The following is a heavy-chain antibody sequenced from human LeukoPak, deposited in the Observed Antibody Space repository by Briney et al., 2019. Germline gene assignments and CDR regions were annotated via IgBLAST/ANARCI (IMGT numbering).Heavy chain of an antibody. V-gene: IGHV3-7*01. CDR3: ARAIWFGEFVDY. CDR1: GFTFSGFW. D-gene: IGHD3-10*01. CDR2: IKQDGSEK. Sequence: GGSLRLSCAASGFTFSGFWMSWVRQAPGKGLEWVANIKQDGSEKYYVDSVKGRFTISRDNAKNSLYLQMNSLRAEDTAVYYSARAIWFGEFVDYWGQGNLVTVSS. J-gene: IGHJ4*02.